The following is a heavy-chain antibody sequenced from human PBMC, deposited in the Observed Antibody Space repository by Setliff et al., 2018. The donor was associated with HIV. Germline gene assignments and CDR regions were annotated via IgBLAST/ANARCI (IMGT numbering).Heavy chain of an antibody. CDR1: GGSISSGDYY. V-gene: IGHV4-30-4*08. CDR3: ARESSLGRLPEDAFDI. CDR2: IYYSGST. Sequence: SETLSLTCTVSGGSISSGDYYWSWIRQPPGKGLEWIGYIYYSGSTYYNPSLKSRVTISVDTSKNQFSLKLSSVTAADTAVYYCARESSLGRLPEDAFDIWGQGTMVTVS. D-gene: IGHD5-18*01. J-gene: IGHJ3*02.